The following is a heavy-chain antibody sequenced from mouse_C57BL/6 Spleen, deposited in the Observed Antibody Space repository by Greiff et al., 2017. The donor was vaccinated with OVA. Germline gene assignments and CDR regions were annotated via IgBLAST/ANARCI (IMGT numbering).Heavy chain of an antibody. CDR2: IDPNSGGT. CDR3: ANIYGSSSAWFAY. Sequence: VQLQQPGAELVKPGASVKLSCKASGYTFTSYWMHWVKQRPGRGLEWIGRIDPNSGGTKYNEKFKSKATLTVDKPSSTAYMQLSSLPSADSAVYYCANIYGSSSAWFAYWGQGTLVTVSA. CDR1: GYTFTSYW. D-gene: IGHD1-1*01. V-gene: IGHV1-72*01. J-gene: IGHJ3*01.